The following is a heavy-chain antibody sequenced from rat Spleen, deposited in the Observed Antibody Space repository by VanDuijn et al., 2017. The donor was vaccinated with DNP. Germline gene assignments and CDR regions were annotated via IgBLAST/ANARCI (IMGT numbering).Heavy chain of an antibody. Sequence: EVQLVESGGGLVQPGRSMKLSCAASGFTFSDYNMAWVRQTPARGLELVAYISYDGTGTYNGDSVRGRFTISRDNVKSILYLQMNSLRSEDMATYYCARYSFRRVWDYWGQGVMVTVSS. V-gene: IGHV5-22*01. CDR3: ARYSFRRVWDY. CDR2: ISYDGTGT. J-gene: IGHJ2*01. CDR1: GFTFSDYN. D-gene: IGHD1-11*01.